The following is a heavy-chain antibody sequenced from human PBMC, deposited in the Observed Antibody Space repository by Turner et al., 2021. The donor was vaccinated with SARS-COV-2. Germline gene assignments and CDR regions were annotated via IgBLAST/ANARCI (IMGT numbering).Heavy chain of an antibody. Sequence: QVQLVQSGAEVQKPGASVKVSCKASGYTFTGYYMHWVRQAPGQGLEWMGWISPNSGGTNYAQKFQGRVTMTRDTSISTAYMDLSGLRSDDTAVYYCARVTSLSYYFDYWGQGTLVTVSS. CDR2: ISPNSGGT. J-gene: IGHJ4*02. CDR1: GYTFTGYY. V-gene: IGHV1-2*02. CDR3: ARVTSLSYYFDY.